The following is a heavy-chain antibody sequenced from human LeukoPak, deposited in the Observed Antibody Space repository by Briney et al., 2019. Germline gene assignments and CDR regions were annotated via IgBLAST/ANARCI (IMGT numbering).Heavy chain of an antibody. CDR1: GYTFTGYY. Sequence: GASVKVSCTASGYTFTGYYIHWARQAPGQGLEWMGWINPNSGGTNYAQKFQGRVTMTRDTSISTAYMELSRLRSDDTAVYYCARDRKAIVVVTASPTYNWFDPWGQGTLVTVSS. CDR2: INPNSGGT. CDR3: ARDRKAIVVVTASPTYNWFDP. J-gene: IGHJ5*02. D-gene: IGHD2-21*02. V-gene: IGHV1-2*02.